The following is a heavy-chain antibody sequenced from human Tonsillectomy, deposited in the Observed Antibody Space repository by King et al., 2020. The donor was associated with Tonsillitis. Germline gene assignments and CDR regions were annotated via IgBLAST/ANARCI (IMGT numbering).Heavy chain of an antibody. CDR1: GGSISSSSYY. CDR2: IYYSGST. J-gene: IGHJ5*02. V-gene: IGHV4-39*07. Sequence: QLQESGPGLVKPSETLSLTCTVSGGSISSSSYYWGWIRQPPGKGLEWIGSIYYSGSTYYNPSLKSRVTISVDTSKNQFSLKLSSVTAADPAVYYCARSPKIVVVVAATPEYRVRPWFDPWGQGTLVTVSS. CDR3: ARSPKIVVVVAATPEYRVRPWFDP. D-gene: IGHD2-15*01.